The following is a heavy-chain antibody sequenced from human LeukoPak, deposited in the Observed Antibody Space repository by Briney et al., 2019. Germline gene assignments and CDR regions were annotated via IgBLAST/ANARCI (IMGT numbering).Heavy chain of an antibody. CDR3: ARGPHPYDFWSGYLDY. V-gene: IGHV1-8*01. D-gene: IGHD3-3*01. J-gene: IGHJ4*02. Sequence: GASVTVSCKASGYTFTSYDINWVRQATGQGLEWMGWMNPNSGNTGYAQKFQGRVTMTRNTSISTAYMEPSSLRSEDTAVYYCARGPHPYDFWSGYLDYWGQGTLVTVSS. CDR1: GYTFTSYD. CDR2: MNPNSGNT.